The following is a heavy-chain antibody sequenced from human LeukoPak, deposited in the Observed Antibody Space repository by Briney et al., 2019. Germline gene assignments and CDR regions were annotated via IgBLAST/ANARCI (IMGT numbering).Heavy chain of an antibody. CDR2: ISSSGSTI. V-gene: IGHV3-48*03. CDR3: AGGDYYYYYGMDV. D-gene: IGHD3-10*01. CDR1: GFTFNSYE. J-gene: IGHJ6*04. Sequence: PGGSLRLSCAASGFTFNSYEMNRVRQAPGKGLELVSYISSSGSTIYYADSVKGRFTISRDNAKNSLYLQMNSLRAEDTAVYYCAGGDYYYYYGMDVWGKGTTVTVSS.